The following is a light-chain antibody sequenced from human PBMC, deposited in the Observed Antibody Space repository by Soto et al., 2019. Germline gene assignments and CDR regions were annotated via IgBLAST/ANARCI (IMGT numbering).Light chain of an antibody. CDR3: SSYTSSSTPWV. V-gene: IGLV2-14*01. CDR2: EVS. CDR1: SRDVVGYNY. J-gene: IGLJ3*02. Sequence: QSALTQPASVSGSPGQSITISCTGTSRDVVGYNYVSWYQQHPGKAPKLMIYEVSNRPTGVSNRFSGSKSGNTASLTISGLQAEDEADYYCSSYTSSSTPWVFGGGTKLTVL.